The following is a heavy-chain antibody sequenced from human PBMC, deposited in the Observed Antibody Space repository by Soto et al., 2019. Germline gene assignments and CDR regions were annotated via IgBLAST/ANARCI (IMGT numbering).Heavy chain of an antibody. D-gene: IGHD5-12*01. CDR1: GDSVSSNSAG. CDR2: TYYRSKWYY. V-gene: IGHV6-1*01. J-gene: IGHJ4*02. Sequence: SQTLSLTCAITGDSVSSNSAGWSWVRQSPSRGLEWLGRTYYRSKWYYEYAVSVRGRITINPDTSKNQYSLQLNSVTPEDTAVYYCARDTGRGYSGYGLWYFDYWGQGTLVTVSS. CDR3: ARDTGRGYSGYGLWYFDY.